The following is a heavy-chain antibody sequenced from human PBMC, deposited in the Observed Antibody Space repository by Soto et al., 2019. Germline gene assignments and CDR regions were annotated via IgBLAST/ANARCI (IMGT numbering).Heavy chain of an antibody. D-gene: IGHD1-26*01. Sequence: SETLSLTCAVSGYSISSGYYWGWIRQPPGKGLEWMGSIYHSGSTYYNPSLKSRVTISVDTSKNQFSLKLSSVTAADTAVYYCARHDRVGASRAFDIWGQGTMVTVSS. V-gene: IGHV4-38-2*01. CDR1: GYSISSGYY. J-gene: IGHJ3*02. CDR3: ARHDRVGASRAFDI. CDR2: IYHSGST.